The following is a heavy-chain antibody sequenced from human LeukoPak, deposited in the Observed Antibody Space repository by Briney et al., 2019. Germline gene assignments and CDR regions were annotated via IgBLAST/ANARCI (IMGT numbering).Heavy chain of an antibody. J-gene: IGHJ4*02. CDR1: GFTFSTYT. CDR3: AKDRARGGTTDFDY. D-gene: IGHD1-7*01. CDR2: ISGSGDST. Sequence: GGSLRLSCVASGFTFSTYTMNWIRQAPGKGLEWVSAISGSGDSTYYADSVKGRFTISRDNSKNTLHLQMNSLRAEDTAVYYCAKDRARGGTTDFDYWGQGALVTVSS. V-gene: IGHV3-23*01.